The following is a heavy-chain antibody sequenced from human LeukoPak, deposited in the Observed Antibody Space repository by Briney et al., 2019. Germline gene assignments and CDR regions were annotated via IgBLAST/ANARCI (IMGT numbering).Heavy chain of an antibody. D-gene: IGHD2/OR15-2a*01. CDR3: AKDRVSIGAQNWFDP. V-gene: IGHV3-23*01. CDR1: GFTFSSYA. J-gene: IGHJ5*02. Sequence: GGSLRLSCAASGFTFSSYAMSWVRQAPGKGLEWVSAISGSGGSTYYADSVKGRFTISRDNSKNTLYLQMNSLRAEDTAVYYCAKDRVSIGAQNWFDPWGQGTLVTVSS. CDR2: ISGSGGST.